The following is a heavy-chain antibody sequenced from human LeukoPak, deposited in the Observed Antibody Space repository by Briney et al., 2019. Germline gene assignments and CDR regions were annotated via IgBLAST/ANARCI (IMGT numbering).Heavy chain of an antibody. Sequence: GGSLRLSCAASGFTFSSYAMSWVRQAPGKGLEWVSAINGSGGSTYYADSVKGRFTISRDNSKNTLYLQMNSLRAEDTAVYYCVKIAVADYYFDYWGQGTLVTVSS. J-gene: IGHJ4*02. CDR3: VKIAVADYYFDY. V-gene: IGHV3-23*01. D-gene: IGHD6-19*01. CDR2: INGSGGST. CDR1: GFTFSSYA.